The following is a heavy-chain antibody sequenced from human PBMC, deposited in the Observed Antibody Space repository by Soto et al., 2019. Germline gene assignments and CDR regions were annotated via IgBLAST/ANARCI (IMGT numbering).Heavy chain of an antibody. V-gene: IGHV3-74*01. D-gene: IGHD2-2*01. CDR3: ARDIGYCSSTSCWGASWFDY. J-gene: IGHJ4*02. CDR2: INSDGSST. CDR1: GFTFSSYW. Sequence: GGSLRLSCAASGFTFSSYWMHWVRQAPGKGLVWVSRINSDGSSTSYADSVKGRFTISRDNAKNTLYLQMNSLRAEDTAVYYCARDIGYCSSTSCWGASWFDYWGQGTLVTVSS.